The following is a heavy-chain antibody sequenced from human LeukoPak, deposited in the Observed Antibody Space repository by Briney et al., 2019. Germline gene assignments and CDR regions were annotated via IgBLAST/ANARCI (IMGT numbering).Heavy chain of an antibody. D-gene: IGHD5-18*01. CDR1: GYTLTELS. Sequence: ASVKVSCKVSGYTLTELSMHWVRQAPGKGLEWMGGFDPEDGETIYAQKFQGRVTMTEDTSTDTAYMELNRLRSDDTAVYYCAREVVADSGYSYGLDYWGQGTLVTVSS. J-gene: IGHJ4*02. V-gene: IGHV1-24*01. CDR3: AREVVADSGYSYGLDY. CDR2: FDPEDGET.